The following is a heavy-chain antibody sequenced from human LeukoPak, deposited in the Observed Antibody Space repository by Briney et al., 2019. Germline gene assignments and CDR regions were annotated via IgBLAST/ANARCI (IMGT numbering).Heavy chain of an antibody. CDR3: SAGEGYYDSSDYYSAWAFNV. J-gene: IGHJ3*01. D-gene: IGHD3-22*01. V-gene: IGHV3-43*01. CDR1: GFTFDRFT. CDR2: INRRGHT. Sequence: PGGSLRLSCAASGFTFDRFTIHWVRQTPGKGLEWVSLINRRGHTFYADSVKGRFTISRDNAKNSLYLQMNSLRAEDTAVYYCSAGEGYYDSSDYYSAWAFNVWGQGTMVTVSS.